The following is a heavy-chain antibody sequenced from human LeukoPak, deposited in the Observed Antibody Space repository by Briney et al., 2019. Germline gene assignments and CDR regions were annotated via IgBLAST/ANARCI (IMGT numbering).Heavy chain of an antibody. CDR1: GGTFISYA. CDR3: ARDEYYDSSGYYSYYYYYYMDV. Sequence: GASVKVSCKASGGTFISYAISWVRQAPGQGLEWMGRIIPIFGTANYAQKFQGRVTITTDESTSTAYMELSSLRSEDTAVYYCARDEYYDSSGYYSYYYYYYMDVWGKGTTVTVSS. CDR2: IIPIFGTA. J-gene: IGHJ6*03. D-gene: IGHD3-22*01. V-gene: IGHV1-69*05.